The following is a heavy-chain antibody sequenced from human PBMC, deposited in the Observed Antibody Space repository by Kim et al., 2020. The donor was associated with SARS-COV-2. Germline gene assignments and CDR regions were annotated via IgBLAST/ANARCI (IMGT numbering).Heavy chain of an antibody. V-gene: IGHV3-48*04. CDR2: VDGSSGTI. J-gene: IGHJ4*02. CDR1: GFTFSYYG. D-gene: IGHD3-10*01. CDR3: ARESQQMVLFDY. Sequence: GGSLRLSCAASGFTFSYYGLNWVRQAPGKGLEWVSYVDGSSGTIYYADSVKGRFTISRDNARNSLFLQMNSLKVEDTTVYFCARESQQMVLFDYWGQGTPVTVSS.